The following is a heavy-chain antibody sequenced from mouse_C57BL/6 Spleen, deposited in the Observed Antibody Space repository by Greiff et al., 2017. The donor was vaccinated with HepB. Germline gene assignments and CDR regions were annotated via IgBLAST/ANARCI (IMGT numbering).Heavy chain of an antibody. CDR2: INPNNGGT. CDR1: GYTFTDYN. CDR3: ARPYDYGRTGGYAMDY. J-gene: IGHJ4*01. Sequence: EVQLQQSGPELVKPGASVKIPCKASGYTFTDYNMDWVKQSHGKSLEWIGDINPNNGGTIYNQKFKGKATLTVDKSSSTAYMELRSLTSEDTAVYYCARPYDYGRTGGYAMDYWGQGTSVTVSS. V-gene: IGHV1-18*01. D-gene: IGHD2-4*01.